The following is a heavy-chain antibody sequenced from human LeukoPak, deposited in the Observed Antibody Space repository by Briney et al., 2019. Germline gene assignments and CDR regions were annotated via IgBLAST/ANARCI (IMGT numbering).Heavy chain of an antibody. J-gene: IGHJ2*01. D-gene: IGHD2-2*02. CDR2: ISWNSVSI. CDR1: GFTFDVYS. Sequence: GGSLRLSCAASGFTFDVYSMDWVRQAPGKCLGWVSGISWNSVSIGYADSVKGRFTISRDNAKNSLYLEMNSRRAEDAALYYYARDYCSSTSCYTGFYDWYFDLWGRGTLVTVSS. V-gene: IGHV3-9*01. CDR3: ARDYCSSTSCYTGFYDWYFDL.